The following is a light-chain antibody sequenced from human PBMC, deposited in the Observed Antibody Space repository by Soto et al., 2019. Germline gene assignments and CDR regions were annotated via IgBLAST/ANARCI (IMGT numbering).Light chain of an antibody. CDR3: QQYYGTPLT. V-gene: IGKV4-1*01. Sequence: DIVMTQSPDSLAVSVGERATVNCKSSQSVLYTSNNLNYLAWYQQKPGQPPKLLIYWASTRESGVPDRFSDSGSGTDFTLTISSLQAEDVAVYYCQQYYGTPLTFGGGTKVEIK. CDR2: WAS. J-gene: IGKJ4*01. CDR1: QSVLYTSNNLNY.